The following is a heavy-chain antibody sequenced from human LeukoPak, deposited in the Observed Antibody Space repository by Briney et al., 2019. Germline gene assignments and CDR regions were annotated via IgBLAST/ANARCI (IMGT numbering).Heavy chain of an antibody. CDR1: GFTFSNSA. Sequence: PGGSLRLSCAGSGFTFSNSAMTWVRQAPGKGLEWVSTIDGVTGRINYADSVKGRFTISRDNSKNTLYLQMNSLRAEDTAVYYCAKAGADFYNWFDPWGQGTLATVSS. V-gene: IGHV3-23*01. J-gene: IGHJ5*02. D-gene: IGHD3-10*01. CDR2: IDGVTGRI. CDR3: AKAGADFYNWFDP.